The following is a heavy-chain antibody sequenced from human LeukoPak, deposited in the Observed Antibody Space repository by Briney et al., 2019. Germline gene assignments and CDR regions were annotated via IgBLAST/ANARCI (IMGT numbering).Heavy chain of an antibody. CDR3: ARDRGDYYDSSGYYYVSY. CDR2: IIPTLGIG. V-gene: IGHV1-69*04. D-gene: IGHD3-22*01. Sequence: SVKISCKASGGTFSSYTISWVRQAPGQGLEWMGRIIPTLGIGNYAQKFQGRVTITADKSTSTAYMELSSLRSEDTAVYYCARDRGDYYDSSGYYYVSYWGQGTLVTVSS. J-gene: IGHJ4*02. CDR1: GGTFSSYT.